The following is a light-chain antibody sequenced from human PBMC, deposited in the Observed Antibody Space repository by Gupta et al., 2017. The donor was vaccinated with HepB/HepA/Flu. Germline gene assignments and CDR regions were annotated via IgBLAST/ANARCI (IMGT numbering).Light chain of an antibody. Sequence: DIVMTQSPDSLTVSLGERANINCKSSQTLLHSSYKKNYLTWYQRKPGQPPKLLIYWASARASGVPDRFSGSGSGTDFTLTINSLQAEDVAVYYCQQYYSNPETFGQGTKVEIK. J-gene: IGKJ1*01. CDR2: WAS. CDR1: QTLLHSSYKKNY. CDR3: QQYYSNPET. V-gene: IGKV4-1*01.